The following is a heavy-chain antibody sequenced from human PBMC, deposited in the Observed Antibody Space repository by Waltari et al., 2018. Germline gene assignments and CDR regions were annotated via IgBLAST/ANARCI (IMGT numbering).Heavy chain of an antibody. D-gene: IGHD3-22*01. CDR1: GYFLRDDN. CDR3: ARLPTKYYDSIGWGFFDQ. V-gene: IGHV4-59*08. CDR2: LRNTGGT. J-gene: IGHJ4*02. Sequence: HVQLQESGPGLVKPSETLSLTCTVSGYFLRDDNWTWIRQAPGKGLEWIAYLRNTGGTKCTPSLESRVTVSAVTSKKQFSLRLTSVTAADTAVYYCARLPTKYYDSIGWGFFDQWGQGILVTVSS.